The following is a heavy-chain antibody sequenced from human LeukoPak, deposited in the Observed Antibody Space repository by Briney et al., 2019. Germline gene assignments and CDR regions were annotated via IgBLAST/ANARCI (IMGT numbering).Heavy chain of an antibody. CDR1: GFIFSDYY. Sequence: GGSLRLSCAASGFIFSDYYMTWIRQAPGKGLEWVSYVTSSGGHMYYADSAKGRFTISRDNAKNSLDLQMNSLRAEDTAVYYCARDSGTTGEVKFDPWGQGTLVTVSS. CDR3: ARDSGTTGEVKFDP. D-gene: IGHD1-7*01. J-gene: IGHJ5*02. CDR2: VTSSGGHM. V-gene: IGHV3-11*04.